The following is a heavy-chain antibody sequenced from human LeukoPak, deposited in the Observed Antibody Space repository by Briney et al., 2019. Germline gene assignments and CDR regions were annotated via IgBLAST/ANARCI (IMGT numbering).Heavy chain of an antibody. D-gene: IGHD3-10*01. CDR3: AKDMVRVVPPTIICDY. V-gene: IGHV3-23*01. CDR1: GFTFSSYA. J-gene: IGHJ4*02. Sequence: PGGSLRLSCAASGFTFSSYAISWVRQAPGKGLEWVSAISGLGGSTYYADSVKGRFTISRDNSKNTLYLQMDSLIAEDTALYYCAKDMVRVVPPTIICDYWGQGTLVTVSS. CDR2: ISGLGGST.